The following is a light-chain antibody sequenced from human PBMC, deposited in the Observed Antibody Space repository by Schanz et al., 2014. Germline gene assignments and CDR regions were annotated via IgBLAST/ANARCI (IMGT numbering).Light chain of an antibody. J-gene: IGKJ2*01. CDR1: QYVSTY. CDR2: DAS. CDR3: QQRSNWPPYT. V-gene: IGKV3-11*01. Sequence: EVVLTQSPATLSLSPGERAILSCRTSQYVSTYLAWYQQRPGQPPRLLIHDASNRATGVPARFSGSGSGTDFTLTISSLEPEDFAVYYCQQRSNWPPYTFGQGTKLEIK.